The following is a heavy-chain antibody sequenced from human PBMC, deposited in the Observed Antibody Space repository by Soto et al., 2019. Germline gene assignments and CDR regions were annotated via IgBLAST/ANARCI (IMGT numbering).Heavy chain of an antibody. Sequence: QVQLVQSGAEVKKPGASVKVSCKASGYTFTSYDINWVRQATGQGLEWMGWMNPNSGNTGYAQKFQGGVTMARSTAISRADMELNSQRSEDTAVYYCAREVTMTVDNRGQGTLVTVSS. CDR2: MNPNSGNT. J-gene: IGHJ4*02. CDR1: GYTFTSYD. CDR3: AREVTMTVDN. D-gene: IGHD1-20*01. V-gene: IGHV1-8*01.